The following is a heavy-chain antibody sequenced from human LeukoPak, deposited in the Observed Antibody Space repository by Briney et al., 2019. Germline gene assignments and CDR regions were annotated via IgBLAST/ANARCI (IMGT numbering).Heavy chain of an antibody. J-gene: IGHJ4*02. Sequence: SETLSLTCTVSGGSISSYYWSWIRQPPGKGLEWIGYIYYSGSTNYNPSLKSRVTISVDKSKNQFSLKLSSVTAADTAVYYCAREGGDGIDYWGQGTLVTVSS. D-gene: IGHD4-17*01. CDR1: GGSISSYY. CDR3: AREGGDGIDY. CDR2: IYYSGST. V-gene: IGHV4-59*12.